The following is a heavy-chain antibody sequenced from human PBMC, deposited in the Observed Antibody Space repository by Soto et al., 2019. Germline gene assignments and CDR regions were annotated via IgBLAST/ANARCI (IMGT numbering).Heavy chain of an antibody. CDR3: AREVLADYYDSSGYQHYYYYGMGV. CDR1: GGTFSSYA. Sequence: SVKVSCKASGGTFSSYAISWVRQAPGQGLEWMGGIIPIFGTANYAQKFQGRVTITADESTSTAYMELSSLRSEDTAVYYCAREVLADYYDSSGYQHYYYYGMGVWGQGTTVTVSS. J-gene: IGHJ6*02. D-gene: IGHD3-22*01. CDR2: IIPIFGTA. V-gene: IGHV1-69*13.